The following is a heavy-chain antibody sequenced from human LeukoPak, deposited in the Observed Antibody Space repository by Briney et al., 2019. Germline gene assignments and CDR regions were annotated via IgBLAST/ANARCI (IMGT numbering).Heavy chain of an antibody. V-gene: IGHV3-7*01. CDR3: AILCWGNQLAGFDF. D-gene: IGHD3-10*02. CDR1: GFTFSTYG. Sequence: GGSLRLSCSASGFTFSTYGMSWVRQAPGKGLEWVANMRRDGNYIYYLDSVRGRFTISRDNAKNSLYLQMNSLRAEDTAVYYCAILCWGNQLAGFDFWGQGTLVTVSS. CDR2: MRRDGNYI. J-gene: IGHJ4*02.